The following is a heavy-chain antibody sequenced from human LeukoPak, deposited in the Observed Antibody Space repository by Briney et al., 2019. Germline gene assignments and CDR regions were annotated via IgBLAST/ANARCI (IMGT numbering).Heavy chain of an antibody. J-gene: IGHJ3*02. CDR3: ARQIIGVGHTLDI. Sequence: PGGALRLSCAASGFTFSSYWMHWVRQAPGKGLVWVSRIYSDGTGTNYADSVKGRFHISRDNAKNTLYLQMNSLRAEDTAVYYCARQIIGVGHTLDIWGQGTMVTVSS. V-gene: IGHV3-74*01. D-gene: IGHD3-10*01. CDR2: IYSDGTGT. CDR1: GFTFSSYW.